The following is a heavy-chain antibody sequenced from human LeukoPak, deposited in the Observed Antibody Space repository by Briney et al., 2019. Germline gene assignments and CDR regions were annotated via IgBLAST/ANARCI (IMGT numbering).Heavy chain of an antibody. D-gene: IGHD3-22*01. CDR2: IYTSGST. V-gene: IGHV4-4*07. CDR3: ARDRLQYYYDSSGYYSFDY. Sequence: SETLSLTCTVSGGSISSYYWSWIRQPAGKGLEWIGRIYTSGSTNYNPSLKSRVTVSVDTSKNQFSLKLSSVTAADTAVYYCARDRLQYYYDSSGYYSFDYWGQGTLVTVSS. CDR1: GGSISSYY. J-gene: IGHJ4*02.